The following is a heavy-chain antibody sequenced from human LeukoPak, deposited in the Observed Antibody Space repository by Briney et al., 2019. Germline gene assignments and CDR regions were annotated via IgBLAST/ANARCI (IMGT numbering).Heavy chain of an antibody. CDR1: GFTVSSYY. CDR2: ISNEGGT. CDR3: AKDRVGAMLYFDS. J-gene: IGHJ4*02. V-gene: IGHV3-53*01. Sequence: GGSLRLSCAASGFTVSSYYMSWVRQAPGKGLESVSVISNEGGTYYADSVKGRFTISRDNSKNTLYLQINSLRAEGTAVYYCAKDRVGAMLYFDSWGQGTLVTVSS. D-gene: IGHD1-26*01.